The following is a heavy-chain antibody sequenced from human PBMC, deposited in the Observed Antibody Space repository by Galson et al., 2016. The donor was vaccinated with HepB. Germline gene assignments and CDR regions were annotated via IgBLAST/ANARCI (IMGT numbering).Heavy chain of an antibody. D-gene: IGHD3-9*01. CDR1: GFTFSSYS. J-gene: IGHJ4*02. CDR2: ISSSSSYI. CDR3: ARDSVTSYDILAGYFPIDY. Sequence: SLRLSCAASGFTFSSYSMNWVRQAPGKGLEWVSSISSSSSYIYYADSVKGRFTISRDNAKNSLYLQMNSLRAGDTAVYYCARDSVTSYDILAGYFPIDYWGQGALVTVSS. V-gene: IGHV3-21*01.